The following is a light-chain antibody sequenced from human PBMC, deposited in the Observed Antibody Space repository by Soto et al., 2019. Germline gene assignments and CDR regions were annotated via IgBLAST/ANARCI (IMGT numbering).Light chain of an antibody. CDR1: QSVSRSY. CDR2: GAS. J-gene: IGKJ1*01. V-gene: IGKV3-20*01. Sequence: EIVFTQSPGTLSLSPGDRATLSCRASQSVSRSYLGWYQQKPGQAPRLLMYGASIRAADVPDRFSGSGSGTEFTLTISRLEPEDFTVYYCHHYETFGQGTKVDIK. CDR3: HHYET.